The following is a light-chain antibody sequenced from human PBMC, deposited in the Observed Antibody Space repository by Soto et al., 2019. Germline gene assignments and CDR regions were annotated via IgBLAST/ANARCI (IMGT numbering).Light chain of an antibody. V-gene: IGKV1D-12*01. CDR1: QGVSSW. CDR2: RAS. J-gene: IGKJ4*01. Sequence: DIQMTPSPSSVSASVGDRVTITCRASQGVSSWLAWYQQKPGKTPSLLIYRASSLQSGVPSRFSGSGSGTDFTLTISSLQPEDFATYYCQQADRLPLTFGGGTKVEMK. CDR3: QQADRLPLT.